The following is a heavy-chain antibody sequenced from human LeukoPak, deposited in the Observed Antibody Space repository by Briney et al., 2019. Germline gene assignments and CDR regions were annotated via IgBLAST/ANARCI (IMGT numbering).Heavy chain of an antibody. D-gene: IGHD2-8*01. V-gene: IGHV1-2*02. CDR1: GGTFSSYA. CDR3: ARGPDIVLMVYATSNTFDY. Sequence: ASVKVSCKASGGTFSSYAISWVRQAPGQGLEWMGWINPNSGGTNYAQKFQGRVTMTRDTSISTAYMELSRLRSDDTAVYYCARGPDIVLMVYATSNTFDYWGQGTLVTVSS. CDR2: INPNSGGT. J-gene: IGHJ4*02.